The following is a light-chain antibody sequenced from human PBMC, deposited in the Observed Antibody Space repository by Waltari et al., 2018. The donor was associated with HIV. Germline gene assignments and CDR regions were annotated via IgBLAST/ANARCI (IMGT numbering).Light chain of an antibody. CDR3: SSYTTSSTYV. Sequence: QSALAQPASVSGSPGQSITISCTGTSTDIGAYNYVSWYQKHPDRAPKVIIYQVKSRPSGVSDRFSGSKSGNTASLTISWLQAEDEADYYCSSYTTSSTYVFGRGTTVSVL. CDR2: QVK. J-gene: IGLJ1*01. V-gene: IGLV2-14*01. CDR1: STDIGAYNY.